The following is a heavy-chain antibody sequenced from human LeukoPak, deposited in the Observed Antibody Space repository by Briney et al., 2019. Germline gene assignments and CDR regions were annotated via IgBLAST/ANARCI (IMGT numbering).Heavy chain of an antibody. Sequence: GGSLRLSCAGSEFTFSTYGMSWVRQAPGKGLEWVSSISSSSSYIYYANSVKGRFTISRDNAKNSLYLQMNSLRAEDTAVYYCARVGDYYYYFIHVWGKGTTVTISS. J-gene: IGHJ6*03. V-gene: IGHV3-21*01. CDR1: EFTFSTYG. CDR2: ISSSSSYI. CDR3: ARVGDYYYYFIHV.